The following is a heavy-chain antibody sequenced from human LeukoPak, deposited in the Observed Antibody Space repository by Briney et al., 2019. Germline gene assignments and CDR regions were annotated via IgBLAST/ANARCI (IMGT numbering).Heavy chain of an antibody. V-gene: IGHV3-74*03. CDR2: TKNDGTMT. CDR1: GFTFSGYW. J-gene: IGHJ5*02. CDR3: AKSDWFDP. Sequence: PGGSLRLSCAASGFTFSGYWMHWVRQAPGKVLGWISRTKNDGTMTTYADSVKGRFTVSREKAKNTLYLQMNSVRVEDAAVYYCAKSDWFDPWGQGTLVIVS.